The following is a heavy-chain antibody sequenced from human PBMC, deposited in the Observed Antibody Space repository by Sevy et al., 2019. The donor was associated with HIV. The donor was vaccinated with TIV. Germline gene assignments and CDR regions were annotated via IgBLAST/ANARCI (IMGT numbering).Heavy chain of an antibody. CDR3: ARPLDWGSHLPGAFDI. Sequence: GESLKISCQGSGYNFTSYWIGWVRQMPGKGLEWMGIIYLGDSNTRYSPSFQGQVTISADKSIITAYLQWSSLKASDTAMYYCARPLDWGSHLPGAFDIWGQGTLVTVSS. V-gene: IGHV5-51*01. CDR2: IYLGDSNT. D-gene: IGHD3-9*01. CDR1: GYNFTSYW. J-gene: IGHJ3*02.